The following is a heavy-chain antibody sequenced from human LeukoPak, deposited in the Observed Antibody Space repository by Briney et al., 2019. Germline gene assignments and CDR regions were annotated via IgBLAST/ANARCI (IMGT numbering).Heavy chain of an antibody. CDR3: AKFPDYDFWSGFNWSDP. V-gene: IGHV3-23*01. CDR2: ITSSDGGT. CDR1: GFTFRNYA. J-gene: IGHJ5*02. D-gene: IGHD3-3*01. Sequence: PGGSLRLSCAASGFTFRNYAMHWVRQVPGKGLEWVAAITSSDGGTHYADSVKGRFTISRDNSKNILNLQMRSLRAEDTAVYYCAKFPDYDFWSGFNWSDPWGQGTLVTVSS.